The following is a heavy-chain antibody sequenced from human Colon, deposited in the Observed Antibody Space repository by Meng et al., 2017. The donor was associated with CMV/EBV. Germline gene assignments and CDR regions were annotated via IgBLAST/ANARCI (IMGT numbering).Heavy chain of an antibody. Sequence: GESLMISCEASGFTFNSSAMTWVRQAPGRGLEWVSAISGSGSSTYYADSVKGRFTISRDNSKNALFLQVDRLTADDTAVYFCAKGAAYFDFWSLPNWGQGTLVTVSS. CDR2: ISGSGSST. J-gene: IGHJ4*02. V-gene: IGHV3-23*01. D-gene: IGHD3-3*01. CDR3: AKGAAYFDFWSLPN. CDR1: GFTFNSSA.